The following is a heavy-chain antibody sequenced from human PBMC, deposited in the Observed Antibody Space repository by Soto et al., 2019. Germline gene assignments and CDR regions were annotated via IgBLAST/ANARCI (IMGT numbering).Heavy chain of an antibody. J-gene: IGHJ5*02. D-gene: IGHD3-3*02. CDR3: ARHSQVTNRVAFPFDP. Sequence: SETLSLTCTVSGDSISSNSYYWEWIRQPPGKGLEWIGTIYYSGTTYYNPSLKSRVTISVDASKNQFSLNLSSVTASDTAVYYCARHSQVTNRVAFPFDPWGQGTLVTVSS. CDR1: GDSISSNSYY. V-gene: IGHV4-39*01. CDR2: IYYSGTT.